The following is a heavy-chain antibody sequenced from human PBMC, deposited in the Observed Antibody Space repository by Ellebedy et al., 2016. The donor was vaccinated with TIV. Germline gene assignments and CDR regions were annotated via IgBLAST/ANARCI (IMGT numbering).Heavy chain of an antibody. CDR2: LYGSGRGI. D-gene: IGHD6-19*01. J-gene: IGHJ4*02. CDR1: GFTSSSFA. CDR3: AKAEFSNGWSKLDY. V-gene: IGHV3-23*01. Sequence: PGGSLRLSCAAPGFTSSSFAMGWVRQTPGKGLEGVSGLYGSGRGIFYSDSAKGRFTIFRDNPKNPLYLQMNSLRAEDTALYYCAKAEFSNGWSKLDYWGQGTLVTVSS.